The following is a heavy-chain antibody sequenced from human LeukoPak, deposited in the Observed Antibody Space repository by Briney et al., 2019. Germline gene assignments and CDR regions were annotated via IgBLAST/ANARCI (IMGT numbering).Heavy chain of an antibody. D-gene: IGHD3-3*01. J-gene: IGHJ3*02. CDR3: ARPQIITIFGVVLGAFDI. CDR2: IIPIFGTA. Sequence: SVKVSCKASGYTFTGYYMHWVRQAPGQGLEWMGGIIPIFGTANYAQKFQGRVTITADESTSTAYTELSSLRSEDTAVYYCARPQIITIFGVVLGAFDIWGQGTMVTVSS. V-gene: IGHV1-69*13. CDR1: GYTFTGYY.